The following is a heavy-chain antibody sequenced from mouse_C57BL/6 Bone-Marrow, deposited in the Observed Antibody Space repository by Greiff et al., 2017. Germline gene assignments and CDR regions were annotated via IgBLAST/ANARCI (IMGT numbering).Heavy chain of an antibody. D-gene: IGHD2-1*01. Sequence: VQLVESGAELARPGASVKLSCKASGYTFTSYGISWVKQRTGQGLEWIGEIYPRSGNTYYNEKFKGKATLTADKSSSTAYMELRSLTSEDTAVYYCAPHLLGAYWGQGTLVTVSA. CDR3: APHLLGAY. CDR1: GYTFTSYG. V-gene: IGHV1-81*01. CDR2: IYPRSGNT. J-gene: IGHJ3*01.